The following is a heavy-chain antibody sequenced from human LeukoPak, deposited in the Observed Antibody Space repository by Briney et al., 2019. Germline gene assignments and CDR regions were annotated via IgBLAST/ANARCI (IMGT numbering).Heavy chain of an antibody. D-gene: IGHD1-26*01. J-gene: IGHJ4*02. CDR2: IYYSGST. CDR3: ARLWELLRYFDY. Sequence: SETLSLTCTVSGGSISSSSYYWGWIRQPPGKGLEWIGGIYYSGSTYYNPSLKSRVTISVDTSKNQFSLKLSSVTAADTAVYYCARLWELLRYFDYWGQGTLVTVSS. V-gene: IGHV4-39*01. CDR1: GGSISSSSYY.